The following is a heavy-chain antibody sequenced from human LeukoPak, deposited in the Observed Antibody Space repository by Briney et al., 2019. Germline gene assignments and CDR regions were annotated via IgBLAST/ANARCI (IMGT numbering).Heavy chain of an antibody. CDR2: IYTSGST. CDR3: ARLIWFGGVFDI. V-gene: IGHV4-61*02. CDR1: GGSIGGGSYY. Sequence: SETLSLTCTVSGGSIGGGSYYWSWIRQPAGKGLEWIGRIYTSGSTNYNPSLKSRVTTSVDTSKNQFSLKLSSVTAADTAVYYCARLIWFGGVFDIWGQGSMVTVSS. D-gene: IGHD3-10*01. J-gene: IGHJ3*02.